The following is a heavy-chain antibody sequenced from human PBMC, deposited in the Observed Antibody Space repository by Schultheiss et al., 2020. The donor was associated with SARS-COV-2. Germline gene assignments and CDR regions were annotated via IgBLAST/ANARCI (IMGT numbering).Heavy chain of an antibody. V-gene: IGHV3-23*01. J-gene: IGHJ3*02. CDR1: GFTFSSYA. CDR3: ARSLYCSSTSCYEGHAFDI. CDR2: ISGSGGST. Sequence: GGSLRLSCVASGFTFSSYAMHWVRQAPGKGLEWVSAISGSGGSTYYADSVKGRFTISRDNSKNTLYLQMNSLRAEDTAVYYCARSLYCSSTSCYEGHAFDIWGQGTMVTVSS. D-gene: IGHD2-2*01.